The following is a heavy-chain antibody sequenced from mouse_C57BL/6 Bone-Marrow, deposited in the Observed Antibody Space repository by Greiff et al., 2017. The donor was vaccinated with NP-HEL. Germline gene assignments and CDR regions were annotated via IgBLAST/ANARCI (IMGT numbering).Heavy chain of an antibody. D-gene: IGHD1-1*01. Sequence: QVQLQQPGAELVKPGASVKMSCKASGYTFTSYWITWVKQRPGQGLEWIGDIYPGSGSTNYNEKFKSKATLTVDTSSSTAYMQLSSLTSEDSAVYYCARDRRRRDYYGSNAMDYWGQGTSVTVSS. J-gene: IGHJ4*01. CDR1: GYTFTSYW. CDR3: ARDRRRRDYYGSNAMDY. CDR2: IYPGSGST. V-gene: IGHV1-55*01.